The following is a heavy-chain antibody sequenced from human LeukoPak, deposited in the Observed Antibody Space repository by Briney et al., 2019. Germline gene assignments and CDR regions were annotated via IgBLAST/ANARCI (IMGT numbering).Heavy chain of an antibody. CDR2: IWYDGSNK. J-gene: IGHJ4*02. V-gene: IGHV3-33*01. D-gene: IGHD5-12*01. Sequence: GGSLRLSCAASGFTFSSYGTHWVRQAPGKGLEWVAVIWYDGSNKYYADSVKGRFTISRDNSKNTLYLQMNSLRAEDTAVYYCARDYIVATTHFDYWGQGTLVTVSS. CDR1: GFTFSSYG. CDR3: ARDYIVATTHFDY.